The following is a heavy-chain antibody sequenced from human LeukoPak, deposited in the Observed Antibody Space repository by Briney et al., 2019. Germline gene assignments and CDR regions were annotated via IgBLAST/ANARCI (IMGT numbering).Heavy chain of an antibody. CDR3: ARAVVYDPDFGGISESAFDI. J-gene: IGHJ3*02. CDR2: ISAYNGNT. V-gene: IGHV1-18*01. D-gene: IGHD4-23*01. CDR1: GYTFTSYN. Sequence: ASVKVSCKGSGYTFTSYNINWVRQGPGQGLEWMGWISAYNGNTNYAQNLQGRVTMTADTFTNTAYMELRSLRSDDTAVYYCARAVVYDPDFGGISESAFDIWGHGTMVTVS.